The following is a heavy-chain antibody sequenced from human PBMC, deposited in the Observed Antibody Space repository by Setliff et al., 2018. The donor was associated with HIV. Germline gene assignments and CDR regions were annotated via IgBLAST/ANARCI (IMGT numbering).Heavy chain of an antibody. Sequence: SETLSLTCTVSGGSISSYYWSWIRQPPGKGLEWIGYIYYSGSTNYNPSLKSRVTISVDTSKNQFSLKLSSVTAADTAVYYCARGPLLAGLGPYYFDYWGQGTVVTVSS. J-gene: IGHJ4*02. CDR3: ARGPLLAGLGPYYFDY. V-gene: IGHV4-59*01. D-gene: IGHD2-21*01. CDR2: IYYSGST. CDR1: GGSISSYY.